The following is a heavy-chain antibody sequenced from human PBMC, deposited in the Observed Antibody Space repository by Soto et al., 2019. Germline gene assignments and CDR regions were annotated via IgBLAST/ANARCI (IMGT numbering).Heavy chain of an antibody. Sequence: GASVKVSCKASGGTFSSYAISWVRQAPGQGLEWMGGIIPIFGTANYAQKFQGRVTITADESTSTAYMELSSLRSEDTAVYYCARVGTKHGVPAAAGFNEAYYYYYGMDVWGQGTTVTVSS. CDR2: IIPIFGTA. D-gene: IGHD2-2*01. CDR3: ARVGTKHGVPAAAGFNEAYYYYYGMDV. V-gene: IGHV1-69*13. J-gene: IGHJ6*02. CDR1: GGTFSSYA.